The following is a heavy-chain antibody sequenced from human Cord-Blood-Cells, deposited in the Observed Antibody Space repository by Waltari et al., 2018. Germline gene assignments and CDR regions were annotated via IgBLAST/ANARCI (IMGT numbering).Heavy chain of an antibody. D-gene: IGHD3-10*01. CDR3: AKDRFRELSPPDY. J-gene: IGHJ4*02. Sequence: QVQLVESGGGVVQPGRSLRLSCAASGFTFSSYGMHWVRQAPGKGLEWVAVISYDGSNKYYADSVKGRFTISRDNSKNTLYLQMNSLRAEDTAVYYCAKDRFRELSPPDYWGQGTLVTVSS. CDR2: ISYDGSNK. CDR1: GFTFSSYG. V-gene: IGHV3-30*18.